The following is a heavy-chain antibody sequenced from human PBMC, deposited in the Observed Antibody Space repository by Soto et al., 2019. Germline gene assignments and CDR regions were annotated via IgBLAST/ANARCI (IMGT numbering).Heavy chain of an antibody. CDR2: IYYSGST. D-gene: IGHD3-3*01. J-gene: IGHJ6*02. Sequence: SETLSLTCTVSGGSISSGGYYWSWIRQPPGKGLEWIGYIYYSGSTYYNPSLKSRVTISVDTSKNQFSLKLSSVTAADTAVYYCARDEVDYDFWSGYPYYGMDVWGQGTTVTVSS. CDR1: GGSISSGGYY. V-gene: IGHV4-30-4*01. CDR3: ARDEVDYDFWSGYPYYGMDV.